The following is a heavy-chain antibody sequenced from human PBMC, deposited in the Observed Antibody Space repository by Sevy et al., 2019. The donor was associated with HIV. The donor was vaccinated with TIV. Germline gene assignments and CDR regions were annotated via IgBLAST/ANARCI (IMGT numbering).Heavy chain of an antibody. CDR2: IRSKANSYAT. CDR3: TARTEYSSSFYYYYYMDV. D-gene: IGHD6-6*01. Sequence: GGSLRLSCAASGFTFSGSAMHWVRQASGKGLEWVGRIRSKANSYATAYAASVKGRFTISRDDSKNTAYLQMNSLKTEDTAVYYCTARTEYSSSFYYYYYMDVWGKGTTVTVSS. J-gene: IGHJ6*03. CDR1: GFTFSGSA. V-gene: IGHV3-73*01.